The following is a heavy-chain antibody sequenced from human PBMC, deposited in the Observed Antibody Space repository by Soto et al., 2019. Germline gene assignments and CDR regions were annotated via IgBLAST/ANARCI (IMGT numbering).Heavy chain of an antibody. CDR2: ISARGDST. CDR3: AKGHMYYYDSSGYYYDGMDV. J-gene: IGHJ6*02. V-gene: IGHV3-23*01. Sequence: DVQLLESGGGLVQPGGSLRLSCAASGFTFSSYAMGWVRQTPGKGLEWFSAISARGDSTYYADSVKGRFTISRDNSKNTLYLQMNSLRAEDTAVYYCAKGHMYYYDSSGYYYDGMDVWGQGTTVTVSS. D-gene: IGHD3-22*01. CDR1: GFTFSSYA.